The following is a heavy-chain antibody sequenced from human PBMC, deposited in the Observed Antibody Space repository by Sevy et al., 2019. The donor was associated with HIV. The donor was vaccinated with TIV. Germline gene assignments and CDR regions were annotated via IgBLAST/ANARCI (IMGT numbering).Heavy chain of an antibody. V-gene: IGHV3-21*01. CDR1: GFDFGTYS. CDR3: AREGDCIGIDCYDDWRLPSYYYYPMDV. J-gene: IGHJ6*02. Sequence: GGSLRLSCAASGFDFGTYSMNWVRQAPGKGLEWVSSISSKNDYIFYADSVKGRFTISKDNAKNSLYLQMNSLRVEDQAVYYCAREGDCIGIDCYDDWRLPSYYYYPMDVWGQGTTVTVSS. D-gene: IGHD2-2*01. CDR2: ISSKNDYI.